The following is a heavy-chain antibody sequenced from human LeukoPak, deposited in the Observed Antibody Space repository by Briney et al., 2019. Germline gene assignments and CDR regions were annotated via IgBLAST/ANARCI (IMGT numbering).Heavy chain of an antibody. CDR3: ARESYYDSSGYYPPDY. V-gene: IGHV3-33*01. Sequence: GGSLRLSCATSGFTFSSYGMHWVRQAPGKGLEWVAVLWNDGRSTNYADSVKGRFSISRDNSKKTLYLQMNSLRVEDTAVYYCARESYYDSSGYYPPDYWGQGTPVTVSS. CDR2: LWNDGRST. J-gene: IGHJ4*02. D-gene: IGHD3-22*01. CDR1: GFTFSSYG.